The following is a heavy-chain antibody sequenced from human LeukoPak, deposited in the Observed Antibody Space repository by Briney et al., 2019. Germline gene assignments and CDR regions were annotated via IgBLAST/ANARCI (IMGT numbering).Heavy chain of an antibody. D-gene: IGHD3-22*01. Sequence: GALRLSCAASGFTFSDYYMSWIRQAPGKGLEWVSYISSSSSYTNYADSVKGRFTISRDNAKNSLYLQMNSLRAEDTAVYYCARERGYYDSSGYPKYFDYWGQGTLVTVSS. CDR1: GFTFSDYY. CDR3: ARERGYYDSSGYPKYFDY. CDR2: ISSSSSYT. V-gene: IGHV3-11*05. J-gene: IGHJ4*02.